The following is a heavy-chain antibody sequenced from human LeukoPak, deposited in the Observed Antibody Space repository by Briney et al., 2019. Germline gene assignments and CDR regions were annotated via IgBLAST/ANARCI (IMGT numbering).Heavy chain of an antibody. V-gene: IGHV3-23*01. CDR3: ARDMELST. CDR2: FRYSCANT. D-gene: IGHD3-16*02. Sequence: GGSVTLFCSATGFTLRDSAMTWVRRSPGRGREGFLLFRYSCANTYYPDSGKGRFSVSRDNAKDTLYLQVNSLRAEDTAIYYCARDMELSTWGTGTMVSVSS. CDR1: GFTLRDSA. J-gene: IGHJ3*01.